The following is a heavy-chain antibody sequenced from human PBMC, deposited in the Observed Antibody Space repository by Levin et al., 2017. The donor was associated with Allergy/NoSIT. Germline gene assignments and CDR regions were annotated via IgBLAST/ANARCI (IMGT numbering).Heavy chain of an antibody. CDR2: INWNSNTK. J-gene: IGHJ4*02. D-gene: IGHD5-18*01. Sequence: GGSLRLSCAASGFTFDDYAMHWVRQAPGKGLEWVSGINWNSNTKDYADSVKGRFTISRDNAKNSLYLQMNSLRTEDTALYYCAKAGYSYGYGRFDYWGQGSLVTVSS. V-gene: IGHV3-9*01. CDR1: GFTFDDYA. CDR3: AKAGYSYGYGRFDY.